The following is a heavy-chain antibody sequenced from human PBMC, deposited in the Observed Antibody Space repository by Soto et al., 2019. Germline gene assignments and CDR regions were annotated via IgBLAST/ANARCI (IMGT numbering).Heavy chain of an antibody. J-gene: IGHJ4*02. CDR1: GFTFSSYS. CDR3: ARAEAGVYSGSYAIDY. Sequence: PGGSLGLSCAASGFTFSSYSMNWVRQAPGKGLEWVSYISSSSSTIYYADSVKGRFTISRDNAKNSLYLQMNSLRDEDTAVYYCARAEAGVYSGSYAIDYWGQGTLVTVSS. CDR2: ISSSSSTI. V-gene: IGHV3-48*02. D-gene: IGHD1-26*01.